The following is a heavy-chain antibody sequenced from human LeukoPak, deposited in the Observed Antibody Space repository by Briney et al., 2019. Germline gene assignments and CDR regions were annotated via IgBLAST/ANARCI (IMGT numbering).Heavy chain of an antibody. J-gene: IGHJ4*02. CDR3: AGQYYYDSSGFPLDY. CDR1: GGSISSRSYY. CDR2: IYYSGST. Sequence: SETLSLTYTVSGGSISSRSYYWGWIRQPPGKGLEWIGSIYYSGSTYYNPSLKSRVTISVDTSKNQFSLKLNSVTAADTAVYYCAGQYYYDSSGFPLDYWGQGTLVTVSS. D-gene: IGHD3-22*01. V-gene: IGHV4-39*01.